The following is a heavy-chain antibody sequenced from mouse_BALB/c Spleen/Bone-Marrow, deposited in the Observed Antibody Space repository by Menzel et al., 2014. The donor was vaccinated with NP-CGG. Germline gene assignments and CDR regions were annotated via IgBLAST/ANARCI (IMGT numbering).Heavy chain of an antibody. Sequence: DVQLVESGGGLVKPGGSLKLSCAASGFTFSSYAMSWVRQTPEKRLEWVATISSGGSYTYYPDSVKGRFTISRDNAKNTLYLQMSSLRSEDTAMYYCARHGITRLLDYWGQGTTLTVSS. D-gene: IGHD2-4*01. J-gene: IGHJ2*01. V-gene: IGHV5-9-3*01. CDR3: ARHGITRLLDY. CDR1: GFTFSSYA. CDR2: ISSGGSYT.